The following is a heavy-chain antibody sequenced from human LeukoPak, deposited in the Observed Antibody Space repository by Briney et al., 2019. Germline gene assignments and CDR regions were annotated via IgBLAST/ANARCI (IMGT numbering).Heavy chain of an antibody. CDR3: ERGESDYGLFCYFYFDD. CDR2: FDPSGGST. D-gene: IGHD3-16*01. V-gene: IGHV1-46*01. CDR1: GYAFTTYY. J-gene: IGHJ4*03. Sequence: GPSVRVSCTASGYAFTTYYMHWVRQAPGQGLEWMGIFDPSGGSTTYAQNFQGRVSMTRDTSKSTVYMELSSLSSEAAAVKYGERGESDYGLFCYFYFDDWGHGTMVTV.